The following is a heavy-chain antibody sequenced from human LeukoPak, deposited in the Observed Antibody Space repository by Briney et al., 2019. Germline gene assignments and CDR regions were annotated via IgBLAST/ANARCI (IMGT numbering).Heavy chain of an antibody. CDR3: ARDGVNWANDAFDI. J-gene: IGHJ3*02. Sequence: EASVKVSCQASGYTFTSYGISWVRQAPGQGLEWMGWISAYNGNTNYAQKLQGRVTMTTDTSTSTAYMELRSLRSDDTAVYYCARDGVNWANDAFDIWGQGTMVTVSS. D-gene: IGHD7-27*01. CDR2: ISAYNGNT. V-gene: IGHV1-18*01. CDR1: GYTFTSYG.